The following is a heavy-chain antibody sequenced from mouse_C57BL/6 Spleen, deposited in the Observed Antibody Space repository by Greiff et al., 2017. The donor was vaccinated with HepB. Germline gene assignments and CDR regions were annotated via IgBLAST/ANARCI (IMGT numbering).Heavy chain of an antibody. Sequence: EVKLVESGGGLVQPGGSLKLSCAASGFTFSDYYMYWVRQTPEKRLEWVAYISNGGGSTYYPDTVKGRFTISRDNAKNTLYLQMSRLKSEDTAMYYCARRDPGGFAYWGQGTLVTVSA. V-gene: IGHV5-12*01. CDR1: GFTFSDYY. J-gene: IGHJ3*01. CDR2: ISNGGGST. CDR3: ARRDPGGFAY.